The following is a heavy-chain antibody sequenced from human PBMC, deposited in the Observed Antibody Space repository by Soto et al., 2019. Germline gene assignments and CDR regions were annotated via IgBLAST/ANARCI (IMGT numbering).Heavy chain of an antibody. Sequence: QVDLVQSGAEVKEPGASVRISCEASGYTFTSYGIHWVRQAPGQRLEWMGWINTGSSNTRYSPEFQARVTITRDTSASTAYMELNSLRSEDTAVYFCARAMPTAGYIYFHQWGHGPLVTVSS. V-gene: IGHV1-3*04. CDR1: GYTFTSYG. D-gene: IGHD3-9*01. J-gene: IGHJ4*01. CDR3: ARAMPTAGYIYFHQ. CDR2: INTGSSNT.